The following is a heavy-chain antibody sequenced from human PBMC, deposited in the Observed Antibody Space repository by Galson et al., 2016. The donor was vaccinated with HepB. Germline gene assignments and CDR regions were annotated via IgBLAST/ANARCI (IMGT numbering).Heavy chain of an antibody. CDR2: IYYTGST. J-gene: IGHJ5*01. CDR1: GGSISSSSW. V-gene: IGHV4-4*02. Sequence: ETLSLTCDVSGGSISSSSWWSWVRQSPGKGLEWIGEIYYTGSTNYNPSLKSRVIISLDKSKNQFSLNLTSVTAADTAVYYCARAPPITAAGTYWFDSWGQGTLVIVSS. CDR3: ARAPPITAAGTYWFDS. D-gene: IGHD6-13*01.